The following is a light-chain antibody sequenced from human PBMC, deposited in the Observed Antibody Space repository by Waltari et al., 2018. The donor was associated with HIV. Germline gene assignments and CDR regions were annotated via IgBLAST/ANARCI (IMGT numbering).Light chain of an antibody. CDR1: DSDFGLYNF. CDR2: DVD. J-gene: IGLJ2*01. CDR3: ASFLGDNTIV. Sequence: SAVTQPASVSGLPGQSITISCSGDDSDFGLYNFVSWYQQFPGEPPKLILYDVDSRASGISHRFSGAKSANTASLTSSALRAEDEAHYYCASFLGDNTIVFGGGTKVTVL. V-gene: IGLV2-14*03.